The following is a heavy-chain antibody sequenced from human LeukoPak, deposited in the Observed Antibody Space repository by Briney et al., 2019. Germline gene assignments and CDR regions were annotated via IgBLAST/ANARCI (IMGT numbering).Heavy chain of an antibody. D-gene: IGHD4-17*01. V-gene: IGHV3-21*01. CDR3: AREDYGDYFGY. CDR1: GFTFSSYS. J-gene: IGHJ4*02. CDR2: ISSSSSYI. Sequence: PGGSLRLSCAASGFTFSSYSMNWVRQAAGEGLGWVSSISSSSSYIYYADSVKGRFTISRDNAKNSLYLQMTSLRAEDTAVYYCAREDYGDYFGYWGQGTLVTVSS.